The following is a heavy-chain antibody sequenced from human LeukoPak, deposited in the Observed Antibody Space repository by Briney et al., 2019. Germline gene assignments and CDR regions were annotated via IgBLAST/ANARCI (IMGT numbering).Heavy chain of an antibody. CDR2: INPNSGGT. CDR3: ARDRSGSYYEDFDY. D-gene: IGHD1-26*01. CDR1: GYTFTGYY. Sequence: ASVKVSCKASGYTFTGYYMHWVRQAPGQGLEWMGWINPNSGGTNYAQKLQGRVTMTRDTSISTAYMDLSRLSSDDTAVYYCARDRSGSYYEDFDYWGQGTLVTVSS. J-gene: IGHJ4*02. V-gene: IGHV1-2*02.